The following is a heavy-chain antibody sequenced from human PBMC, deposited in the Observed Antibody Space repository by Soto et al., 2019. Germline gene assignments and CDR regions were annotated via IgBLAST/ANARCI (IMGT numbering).Heavy chain of an antibody. CDR3: ARGLPVDDSSGYSVDY. CDR2: IIPILGIA. CDR1: GGALSSYT. J-gene: IGHJ4*02. V-gene: IGHV1-69*02. D-gene: IGHD3-22*01. Sequence: GASVKVSCKASGGALSSYTISWVRQAPGQGLEWMGRIIPILGIANYAQKFQGRVTITADKSTSTAYMELSSLRSEDTAVYYCARGLPVDDSSGYSVDYWGQGTLVTVSS.